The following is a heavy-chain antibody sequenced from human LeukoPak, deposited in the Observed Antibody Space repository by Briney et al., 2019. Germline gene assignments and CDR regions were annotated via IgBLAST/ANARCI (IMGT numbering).Heavy chain of an antibody. Sequence: PSETLSLTCTVSGGSISSYYWSWIRQPPGKGLEWIGYICYSGSTNYNPSLKSRVTISVDTSKNQFSLKLSSVTAADTAVYYCARRRGYNWNDVGWFDPWGQGTLVTVSS. D-gene: IGHD1-1*01. CDR3: ARRRGYNWNDVGWFDP. J-gene: IGHJ5*02. CDR1: GGSISSYY. CDR2: ICYSGST. V-gene: IGHV4-59*08.